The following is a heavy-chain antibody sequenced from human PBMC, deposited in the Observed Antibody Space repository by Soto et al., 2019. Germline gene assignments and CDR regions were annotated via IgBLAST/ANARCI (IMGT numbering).Heavy chain of an antibody. CDR2: FDPEDGET. Sequence: ASVKVSCKVSGYTLTELSMHWVRQAPGKGLEWMGGFDPEDGETIYAQKFQGRVTVTEDTSTDTAYMELSSLRSEDTAVYYCATSQPFDYWGQGTLVTVSS. CDR1: GYTLTELS. CDR3: ATSQPFDY. J-gene: IGHJ4*02. V-gene: IGHV1-24*01.